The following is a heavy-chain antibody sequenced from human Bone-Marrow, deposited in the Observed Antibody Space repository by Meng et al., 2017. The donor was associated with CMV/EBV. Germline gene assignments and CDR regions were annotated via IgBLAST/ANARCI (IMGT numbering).Heavy chain of an antibody. CDR3: AKDRSRGGYDSHAFDI. CDR1: GFTFSSYG. D-gene: IGHD5-12*01. CDR2: IQYDGSNK. Sequence: GESLKISCAASGFTFSSYGMHWVRQAPGKGLEWVAFIQYDGSNKYYADSVKGRFTISRDNSKNTLYLQMNSLRAEDTAVYYCAKDRSRGGYDSHAFDIWGQGTMVTVSS. V-gene: IGHV3-30*02. J-gene: IGHJ3*02.